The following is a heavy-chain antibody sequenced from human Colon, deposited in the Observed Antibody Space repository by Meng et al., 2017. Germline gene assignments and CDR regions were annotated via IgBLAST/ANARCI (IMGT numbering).Heavy chain of an antibody. CDR3: AISPIIATDNWFGVDP. V-gene: IGHV1-8*01. CDR1: GHTFTNYD. CDR2: VNANSGHT. J-gene: IGHJ5*02. Sequence: QVQLVQSGAEVKKPGASVKVSGKASGHTFTNYDINWVRQGTGQGLEWMGWVNANSGHTDYAQKFQGRVTMTRNTSISTAYMELSSLRSEDTAVYYCAISPIIATDNWFGVDPWGQGTPVTVSS. D-gene: IGHD3-10*01.